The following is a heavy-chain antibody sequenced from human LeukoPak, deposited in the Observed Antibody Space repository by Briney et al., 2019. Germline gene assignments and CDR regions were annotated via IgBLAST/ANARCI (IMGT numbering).Heavy chain of an antibody. CDR1: GYTFTSYY. D-gene: IGHD3-22*01. CDR2: INPSGGST. CDR3: ARETGVTYYYDSSGASDI. V-gene: IGHV1-46*01. J-gene: IGHJ3*02. Sequence: ASVKVSCKASGYTFTSYYMHWVRQAPGQGLEWMGIINPSGGSTSYAQKFQGRVTMTRDTSTSTVYMELSSLGSEDTAVYYCARETGVTYYYDSSGASDIWGQGTMVTVSS.